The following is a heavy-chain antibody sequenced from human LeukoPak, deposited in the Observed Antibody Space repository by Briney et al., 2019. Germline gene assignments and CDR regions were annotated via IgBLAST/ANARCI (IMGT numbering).Heavy chain of an antibody. CDR1: GFTVSSNY. J-gene: IGHJ4*02. D-gene: IGHD3-3*01. CDR2: IYSGGST. Sequence: PGGSLRLSCAASGFTVSSNYMSWVRQAPGKGLEWVSVIYSGGSTYYADSVKGRFTISRDNSKNTLYLQMNSLRAEDTAVYYCAKDPGTIFGVSKRGLNYFDYWGQGTLVTVS. CDR3: AKDPGTIFGVSKRGLNYFDY. V-gene: IGHV3-53*01.